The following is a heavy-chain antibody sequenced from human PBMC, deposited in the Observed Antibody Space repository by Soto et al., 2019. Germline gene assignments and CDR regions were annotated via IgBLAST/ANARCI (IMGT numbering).Heavy chain of an antibody. J-gene: IGHJ3*02. V-gene: IGHV1-18*04. Sequence: QVQLVQSGAEVKKPGASVKVSCKTSGYTFTNHGINWVRQAPGQGLEWMGWINPYNANVNYAQKLQGRVTMTTDTSTGTAQMGLRSLTSYGTGGHLCARGRVAGIWGDAFDIWGQGTMVTVSS. CDR2: INPYNANV. CDR3: ARGRVAGIWGDAFDI. CDR1: GYTFTNHG. D-gene: IGHD3-16*01.